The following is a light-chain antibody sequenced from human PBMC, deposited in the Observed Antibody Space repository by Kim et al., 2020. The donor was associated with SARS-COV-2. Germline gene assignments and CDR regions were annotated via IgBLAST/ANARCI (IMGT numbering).Light chain of an antibody. CDR3: QQRFNWPPLT. CDR1: QDIRGY. J-gene: IGKJ4*01. V-gene: IGKV3-11*01. Sequence: SPGERATLSCSASQDIRGYLAWYQQKPGQAPRLLIYDSSNRPPAIPARFSGSGSGTDYTLTISSLMPEDFAVYYCQQRFNWPPLTFGGGTKVDIK. CDR2: DSS.